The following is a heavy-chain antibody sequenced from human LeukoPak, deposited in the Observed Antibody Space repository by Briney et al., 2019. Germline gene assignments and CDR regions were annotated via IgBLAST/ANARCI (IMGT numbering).Heavy chain of an antibody. CDR3: ASYYYGSGSPYGMDV. CDR1: GGTFSSYA. Sequence: GSSVKVSSKASGGTFSSYAISWVRQAPGQGLEWMGGIMPIFGTANYAQKFQGRVTITADESTSTAYMELSSLRSEDTAVYYCASYYYGSGSPYGMDVWGKGTTVTVSS. V-gene: IGHV1-69*01. D-gene: IGHD3-10*01. J-gene: IGHJ6*04. CDR2: IMPIFGTA.